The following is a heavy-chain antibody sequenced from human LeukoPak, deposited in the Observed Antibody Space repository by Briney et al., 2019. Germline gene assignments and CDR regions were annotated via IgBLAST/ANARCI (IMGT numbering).Heavy chain of an antibody. J-gene: IGHJ4*02. D-gene: IGHD3-9*01. CDR1: GFTFSSYS. Sequence: GGSLRLSCAASGFTFSSYSMNWVRQAPGKGLEGVSSISSSSSYIYYADSVKGRFTISRDNAKNSLYLQMNSLRAEDTAVYYCARVRGYDINDDYWGQGTLVTVSS. CDR3: ARVRGYDINDDY. CDR2: ISSSSSYI. V-gene: IGHV3-21*01.